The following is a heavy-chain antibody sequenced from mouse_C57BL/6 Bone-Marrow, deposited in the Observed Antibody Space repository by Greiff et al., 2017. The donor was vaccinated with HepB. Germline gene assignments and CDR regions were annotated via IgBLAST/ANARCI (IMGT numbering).Heavy chain of an antibody. CDR2: IHPNSGST. CDR3: AKLWLRRRRSGYFDY. D-gene: IGHD2-2*01. CDR1: GYTFTSYW. V-gene: IGHV1-64*01. Sequence: QVQLQQSGAELVKPGASVKLSCKASGYTFTSYWMHWVKQRPGQGLEWIGMIHPNSGSTNYNEKFKSKATLTVDKSSSTAYMQLSSLTSEDSAVYYCAKLWLRRRRSGYFDYWGQGTTLTVSS. J-gene: IGHJ2*01.